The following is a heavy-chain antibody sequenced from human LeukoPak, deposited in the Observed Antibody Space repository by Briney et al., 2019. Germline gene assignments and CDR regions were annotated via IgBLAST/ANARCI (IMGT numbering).Heavy chain of an antibody. V-gene: IGHV3-20*04. CDR2: INWNGGST. D-gene: IGHD6-13*01. CDR1: GFTFDDYG. Sequence: GGSLRLSCAASGFTFDDYGMSWVRQAPGKGLEWVSGINWNGGSTGYADSVKGRFTISRDNAKNSLYLQMNGLRAEDTALYYCARDLSSSWYETFDYWGQGTLVTVSS. J-gene: IGHJ4*02. CDR3: ARDLSSSWYETFDY.